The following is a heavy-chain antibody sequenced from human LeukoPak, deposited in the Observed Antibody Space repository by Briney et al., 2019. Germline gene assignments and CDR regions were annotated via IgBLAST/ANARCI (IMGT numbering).Heavy chain of an antibody. V-gene: IGHV4-61*01. Sequence: SETLSLTCTVSGGSFSSGSHYWSWIRQPPGTGLEWIGYIYNSGSTNYNPSLKSRVTISADTSKNQFSLKLSSVTAADTAVYYCARAASDAIKMGAFDIWGQGTMVTVSP. CDR3: ARAASDAIKMGAFDI. J-gene: IGHJ3*02. CDR1: GGSFSSGSHY. D-gene: IGHD2-2*02. CDR2: IYNSGST.